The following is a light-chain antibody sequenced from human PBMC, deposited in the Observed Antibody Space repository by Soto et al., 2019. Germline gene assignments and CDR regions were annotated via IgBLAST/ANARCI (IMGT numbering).Light chain of an antibody. J-gene: IGKJ1*01. Sequence: EIVLTHSPGTLSFSPLEIATLSFRASQSVSSNLAWYQQKPGQAPRLLISGTSSRATGIPDRFSGSGSRTDFTLTISRLEPEDFAVYFCQQYRKFGQGTKVDIK. CDR1: QSVSSN. CDR2: GTS. V-gene: IGKV3-20*01. CDR3: QQYRK.